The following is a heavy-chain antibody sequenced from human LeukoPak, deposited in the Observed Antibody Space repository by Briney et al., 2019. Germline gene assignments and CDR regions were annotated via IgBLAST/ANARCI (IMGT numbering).Heavy chain of an antibody. V-gene: IGHV4-61*01. D-gene: IGHD3-9*01. Sequence: PSETLSLTCTVSGGSIRSSYYYWSWIRQPPGKGLEWIGCIYYSGSTNYNPSLKSRVTISVDTSKNQFSLKLSSVTAADTAVYYCARDDIDSEYFQHWGQGTLVTVSS. CDR2: IYYSGST. CDR1: GGSIRSSYYY. CDR3: ARDDIDSEYFQH. J-gene: IGHJ1*01.